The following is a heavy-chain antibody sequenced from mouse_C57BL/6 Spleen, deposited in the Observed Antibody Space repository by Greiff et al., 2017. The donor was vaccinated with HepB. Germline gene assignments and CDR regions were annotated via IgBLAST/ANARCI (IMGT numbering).Heavy chain of an antibody. V-gene: IGHV1-15*01. CDR1: GYTFTDYE. Sequence: VQLQQSGAELVRPGASVTLSCKASGYTFTDYEMHWVKQTPVHGLEWIGAIDPETGGTAYNQKFKGKAILTADKSPSTAYMELRSLTSEDSAVYYCPYSNYGNYFDYWGQGTTLTVSS. D-gene: IGHD2-5*01. CDR3: PYSNYGNYFDY. CDR2: IDPETGGT. J-gene: IGHJ2*01.